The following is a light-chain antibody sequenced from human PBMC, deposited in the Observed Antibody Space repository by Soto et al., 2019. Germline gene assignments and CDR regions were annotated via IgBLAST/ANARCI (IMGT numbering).Light chain of an antibody. V-gene: IGKV1-33*01. CDR3: QQYNNWPPWT. CDR1: QNINNY. J-gene: IGKJ1*01. Sequence: DIQMTQSPSSLSASVGDRVTITCQASQNINNYLNWYQQKPGRAPKLLIYDASNLEAGVPSRFSGSGSGTEFTLTISSLQSEDFAVYYCQQYNNWPPWTFGQGTKVDIK. CDR2: DAS.